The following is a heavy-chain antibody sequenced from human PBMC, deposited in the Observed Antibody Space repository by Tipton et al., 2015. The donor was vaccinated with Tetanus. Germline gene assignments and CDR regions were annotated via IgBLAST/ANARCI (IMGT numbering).Heavy chain of an antibody. CDR2: IYYSGST. CDR1: SGSISSSSYY. Sequence: TLSLTCTVSSGSISSSSYYWGWIRQPPGKGLEWIGSIYYSGSTYYNPSLKSRVTISVDTSKNQFSLKLSSVTAADTAVYYCARGYSYGGGWFDPWGQGTLVTVSS. CDR3: ARGYSYGGGWFDP. J-gene: IGHJ5*02. V-gene: IGHV4-39*01. D-gene: IGHD5-18*01.